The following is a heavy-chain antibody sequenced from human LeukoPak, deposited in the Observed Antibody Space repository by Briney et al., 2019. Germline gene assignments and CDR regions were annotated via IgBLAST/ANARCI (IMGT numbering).Heavy chain of an antibody. V-gene: IGHV3-15*01. CDR1: GFTFSNAW. CDR3: TTDSRGSSGWDRVWSWYFDL. CDR2: IKSKTDGGTT. Sequence: GGSLRLSCAASGFTFSNAWMSWVRQAPGKGLEWVGRIKSKTDGGTTDYAAPVKGRFTISRDDSKNTLYLQMNSLKTEDTAVYYCTTDSRGSSGWDRVWSWYFDLWGRGTLVTVSS. D-gene: IGHD6-19*01. J-gene: IGHJ2*01.